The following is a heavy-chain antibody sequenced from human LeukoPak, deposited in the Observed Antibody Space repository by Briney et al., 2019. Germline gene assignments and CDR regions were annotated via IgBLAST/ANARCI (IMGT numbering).Heavy chain of an antibody. CDR1: GGSISSSSYY. CDR3: ARGSRTVARRGWYFDL. CDR2: IYYSGST. J-gene: IGHJ2*01. D-gene: IGHD4-11*01. V-gene: IGHV4-39*07. Sequence: SETLSLTCTVSGGSISSSSYYWGWIRQPPGKGLEWIGSIYYSGSTYYNPSLKSRVTISVDTSKNQFSLKLSSVTAADTAVYYCARGSRTVARRGWYFDLWGRGTLVTVSS.